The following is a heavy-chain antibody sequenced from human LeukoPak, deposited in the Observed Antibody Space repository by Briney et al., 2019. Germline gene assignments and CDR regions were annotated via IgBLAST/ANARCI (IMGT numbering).Heavy chain of an antibody. CDR2: ISGSGGST. CDR3: AKGYYYEPIDY. Sequence: GGSLRLSCAASGFTFSSYAMSWVRQAPGKGLEWVSAISGSGGSTHYADSVKGRFTISRDNSKNTLYLQMNSLGAEDTAVYYCAKGYYYEPIDYWGQGTLVTVSS. J-gene: IGHJ4*02. CDR1: GFTFSSYA. V-gene: IGHV3-23*01. D-gene: IGHD3-22*01.